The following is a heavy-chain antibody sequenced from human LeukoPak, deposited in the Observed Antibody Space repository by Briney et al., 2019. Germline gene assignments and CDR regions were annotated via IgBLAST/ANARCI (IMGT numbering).Heavy chain of an antibody. CDR3: AKDPHSSGWYRGYYFDY. V-gene: IGHV3-23*01. CDR1: GFTFSSYA. CDR2: ISGSGGST. D-gene: IGHD6-19*01. Sequence: GSLRLSCAASGFTFSSYAMSWVRQAPGKGLEWVSAISGSGGSTYYADSVKGRFTISRDNSKNTLYLQMNSLRAEDTAVYYCAKDPHSSGWYRGYYFDYWGQGTLVTVSS. J-gene: IGHJ4*02.